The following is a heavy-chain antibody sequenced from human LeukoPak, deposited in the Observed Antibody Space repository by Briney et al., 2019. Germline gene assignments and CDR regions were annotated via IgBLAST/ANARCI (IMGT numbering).Heavy chain of an antibody. CDR2: IYYIGST. Sequence: PSETLSLTCTVSGGSISSSSYYWDWIRQPPGKGLEWIGSIYYIGSTSYNPSLKSRVTISVDKSKNQFSLKLSSVTAADTAVYYCARKGYSYGTLYYFDYWGQGTLVTVSS. V-gene: IGHV4-39*07. CDR1: GGSISSSSYY. D-gene: IGHD5-18*01. CDR3: ARKGYSYGTLYYFDY. J-gene: IGHJ4*02.